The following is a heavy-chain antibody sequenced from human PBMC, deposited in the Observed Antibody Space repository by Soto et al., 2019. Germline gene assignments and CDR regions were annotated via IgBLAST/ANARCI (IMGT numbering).Heavy chain of an antibody. Sequence: EVQLVESGGGLVQPGGSLRLSCAASGFIFNTDSMNWVRQAPGRGLEWVSYISTSSSTIYYADSVKGRFTISRDNAKNSLYLQMNSLRAEDTAVYYCARWNYDTTGYYKGALDYWGQGTLVTVSS. J-gene: IGHJ4*02. D-gene: IGHD3-22*01. CDR3: ARWNYDTTGYYKGALDY. CDR1: GFIFNTDS. CDR2: ISTSSSTI. V-gene: IGHV3-48*01.